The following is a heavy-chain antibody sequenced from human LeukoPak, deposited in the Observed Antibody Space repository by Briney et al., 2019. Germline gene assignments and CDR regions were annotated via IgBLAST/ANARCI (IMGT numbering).Heavy chain of an antibody. CDR2: ISGSGGST. J-gene: IGHJ4*02. CDR1: GFTSSSYA. V-gene: IGHV3-23*01. D-gene: IGHD2-2*01. CDR3: AKVPIYCSSTSCPLGY. Sequence: GGSLRLSCAASGFTSSSYAMSWVRQAPGKGLEWVSAISGSGGSTYYADSVKGRFTISRDNSKNTLYLQMNSLRAEDTAVYYCAKVPIYCSSTSCPLGYWGQGTLVTVSS.